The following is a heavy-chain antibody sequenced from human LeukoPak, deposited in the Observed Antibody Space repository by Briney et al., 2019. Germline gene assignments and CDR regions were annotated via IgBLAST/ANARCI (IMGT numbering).Heavy chain of an antibody. CDR2: ISDSGDST. CDR1: GFTFSSYG. V-gene: IGHV3-23*01. CDR3: AKTPYSGNFKVVDS. J-gene: IGHJ5*01. Sequence: GGSLRLSCAASGFTFSSYGMSWVRQAPGKGLEWVSGISDSGDSTYHADSVKGRFTISRDSSKDTLYLQMHSLRAEDTAVYYCAKTPYSGNFKVVDSWGQGTLVTDSS. D-gene: IGHD1-26*01.